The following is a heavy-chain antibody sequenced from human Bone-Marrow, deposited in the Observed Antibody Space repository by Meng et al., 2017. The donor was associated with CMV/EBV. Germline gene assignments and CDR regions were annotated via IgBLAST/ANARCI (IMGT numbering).Heavy chain of an antibody. CDR2: ISNSDTRI. D-gene: IGHD5-12*01. CDR1: GFIFSDYF. CDR3: ARYSGYDGYGFDI. V-gene: IGHV3-11*01. Sequence: GESLKISCAASGFIFSDYFMSWVRQAPGKGLEWISYISNSDTRIYYADSVKGRFTISRDNATNSVYLHMGSLRAEDTAVYYCARYSGYDGYGFDIWGQGTLVTVSS. J-gene: IGHJ3*02.